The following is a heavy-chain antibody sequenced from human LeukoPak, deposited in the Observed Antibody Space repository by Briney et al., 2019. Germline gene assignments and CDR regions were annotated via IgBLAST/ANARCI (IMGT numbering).Heavy chain of an antibody. V-gene: IGHV5-51*01. CDR3: ARRTSARHWFDP. CDR1: GSIFTNYW. Sequence: GASLKISCKGSGSIFTNYWIDWVRQVPGKGLEWMGIIYPGDSDTRYSPSFRGQVTISVDKSINTAYLQWNSLQASDTAMYYCARRTSARHWFDPWGQGTLVTVSS. J-gene: IGHJ5*02. CDR2: IYPGDSDT.